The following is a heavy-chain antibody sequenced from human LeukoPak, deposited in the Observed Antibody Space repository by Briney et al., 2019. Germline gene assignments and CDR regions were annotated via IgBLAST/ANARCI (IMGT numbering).Heavy chain of an antibody. CDR3: ARGEDYHGSGSYYNSFDY. J-gene: IGHJ4*02. CDR1: GGTFSSYA. V-gene: IGHV1-69*13. Sequence: SVKVSCKASGGTFSSYAISWVRQAPGQGLEWMGGIIPIFGTANYAQKFQGRVTITADESTSTAYMELSSLRSEDTAVYYCARGEDYHGSGSYYNSFDYWGQGTLVTVSS. D-gene: IGHD3-10*01. CDR2: IIPIFGTA.